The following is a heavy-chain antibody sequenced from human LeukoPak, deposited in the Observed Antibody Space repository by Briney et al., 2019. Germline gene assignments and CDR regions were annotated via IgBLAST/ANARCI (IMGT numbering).Heavy chain of an antibody. Sequence: KRGGSLRLSCAASGFTFSSYSMNWVRQAPGKGLEWVSSISSSSSYIYYADSVKGRFTISRDNAKNSLYLQMNSLRAEDTAVYYCATTRRDFWSGFDAFDIRGQGTMVTVSS. D-gene: IGHD3-3*01. CDR2: ISSSSSYI. V-gene: IGHV3-21*01. CDR1: GFTFSSYS. J-gene: IGHJ3*02. CDR3: ATTRRDFWSGFDAFDI.